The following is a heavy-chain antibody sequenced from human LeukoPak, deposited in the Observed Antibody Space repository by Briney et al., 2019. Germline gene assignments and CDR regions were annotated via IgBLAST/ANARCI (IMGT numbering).Heavy chain of an antibody. CDR3: ARDGQQWLVRGGWFDP. D-gene: IGHD6-19*01. V-gene: IGHV1-2*02. CDR2: INPNSGGT. Sequence: ASVKVSCKASGYTFTGYYMHWVRQVPGQGLEWMGWINPNSGGTNYAQKFQGRVTMTRDTSISTAYMELSRLRSDDTAVYYCARDGQQWLVRGGWFDPWGQGTLATVSS. J-gene: IGHJ5*02. CDR1: GYTFTGYY.